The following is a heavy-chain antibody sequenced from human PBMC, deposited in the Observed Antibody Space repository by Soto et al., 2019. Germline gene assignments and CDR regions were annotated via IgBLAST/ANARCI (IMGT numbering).Heavy chain of an antibody. J-gene: IGHJ4*02. CDR1: SVSFSGYY. V-gene: IGHV4-34*01. CDR3: ARHGGYYFDY. CDR2: IYQGLSI. D-gene: IGHD3-16*01. Sequence: EILSLTSTDDSVSFSGYYWTWIRQPPGKGLEWIGEIYQGLSIVYNPSLESRATISGDSSKNQFSLELTSVTAADTGVYYCARHGGYYFDYWGQGALVTVSS.